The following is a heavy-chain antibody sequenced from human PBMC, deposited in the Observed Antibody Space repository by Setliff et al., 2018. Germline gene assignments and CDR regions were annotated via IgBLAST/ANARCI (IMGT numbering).Heavy chain of an antibody. J-gene: IGHJ4*02. CDR3: AKVQESIVGALEY. CDR1: GLSYINDW. CDR2: ISGGGVNT. D-gene: IGHD1-26*01. V-gene: IGHV3-23*01. Sequence: PGGSLRLSCTASGLSYINDWVSWVRQAPGKGLEWVSGISGGGVNTYYADSVKGRFTISRDNSKSTLFLQMSSLRAEDTAVYYCAKVQESIVGALEYWGQGALVTVSS.